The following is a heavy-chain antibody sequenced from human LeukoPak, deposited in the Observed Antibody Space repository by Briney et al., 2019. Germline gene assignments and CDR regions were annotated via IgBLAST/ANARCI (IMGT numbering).Heavy chain of an antibody. Sequence: SETLSLTCTVSGGSISSYYWSWIRLPPGKGLEWIGYLSKSGNTNYSPSLKSRVTIFGDTSKNQFSLKLSSVTAADTAVYYCARVGITGTTYNYFDYWGQGTLVTVSS. CDR2: LSKSGNT. D-gene: IGHD1-7*01. J-gene: IGHJ4*02. CDR3: ARVGITGTTYNYFDY. V-gene: IGHV4-59*12. CDR1: GGSISSYY.